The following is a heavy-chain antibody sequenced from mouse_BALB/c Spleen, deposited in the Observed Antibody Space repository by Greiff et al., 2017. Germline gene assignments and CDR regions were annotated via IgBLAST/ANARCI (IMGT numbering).Heavy chain of an antibody. V-gene: IGHV5-17*02. J-gene: IGHJ4*01. D-gene: IGHD2-14*01. Sequence: EVQGVESGGGLVQPGGSRKLSCAASGFTFSSFGMHWVRQAPEKGLEWVAYISSGSSTIYYADTVKGRFTISRDNPKNTLFLQMTSLRSEDTAMYYCARDYYRYDYAMDYWGQGTSVTVSS. CDR2: ISSGSSTI. CDR1: GFTFSSFG. CDR3: ARDYYRYDYAMDY.